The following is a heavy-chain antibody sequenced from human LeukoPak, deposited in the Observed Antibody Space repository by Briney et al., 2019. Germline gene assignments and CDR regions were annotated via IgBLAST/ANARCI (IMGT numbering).Heavy chain of an antibody. CDR2: TRNKANSFTT. J-gene: IGHJ4*02. V-gene: IGHV3-72*01. D-gene: IGHD1-26*01. CDR3: ARVGVEWELPDY. Sequence: GSLRLSCAASGFTFNDHYMDWVRQAPGKGLEWVGRTRNKANSFTTEYAASVRGRFTISRDDSKNSLYLQMNSLKTEDTAVYYCARVGVEWELPDYWGQGTLVTVSS. CDR1: GFTFNDHY.